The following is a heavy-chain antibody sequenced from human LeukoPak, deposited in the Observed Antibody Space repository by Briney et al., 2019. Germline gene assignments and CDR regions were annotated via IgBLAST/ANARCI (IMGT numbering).Heavy chain of an antibody. CDR1: GFAVSSSY. V-gene: IGHV3-53*01. CDR2: IYSSGIP. Sequence: PGGSLRLSCSASGFAVSSSYMTWVRQAPGEGLEWVSVIYSSGIPYYADSVKGRFTVSGDSAKNSLYLQMNSLRPEDTALYYCVKDMNPGGADVWGQGTTVTVSS. D-gene: IGHD3-10*01. CDR3: VKDMNPGGADV. J-gene: IGHJ6*02.